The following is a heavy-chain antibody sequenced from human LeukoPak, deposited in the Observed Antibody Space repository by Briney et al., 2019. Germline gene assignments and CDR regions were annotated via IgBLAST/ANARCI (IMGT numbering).Heavy chain of an antibody. CDR3: ARERLSSMDV. V-gene: IGHV3-20*04. J-gene: IGHJ6*03. CDR2: INWNGGST. CDR1: GFTFSTYS. D-gene: IGHD3-16*02. Sequence: GGSLRLSCAASGFTFSTYSMNWVRQAPGKGLEWVSGINWNGGSTGYADSVKGRFTISRDNAKNSLYLQMNSLRAEDTALYYCARERLSSMDVWGKGTTVTISS.